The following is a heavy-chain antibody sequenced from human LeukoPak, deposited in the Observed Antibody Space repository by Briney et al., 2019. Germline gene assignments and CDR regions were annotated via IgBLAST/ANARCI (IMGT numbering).Heavy chain of an antibody. Sequence: GGSLRLSCAASGFTLRSYSMSWVRHAPGKGLEWVSSMNWGSNHIYYADAVQGRFTISKDNAKNSLYLQVNSLRAEDTAIYYCARDNSGWSRDYWGQGTLVTVSS. CDR3: ARDNSGWSRDY. D-gene: IGHD6-19*01. CDR2: MNWGSNHI. CDR1: GFTLRSYS. J-gene: IGHJ4*02. V-gene: IGHV3-21*06.